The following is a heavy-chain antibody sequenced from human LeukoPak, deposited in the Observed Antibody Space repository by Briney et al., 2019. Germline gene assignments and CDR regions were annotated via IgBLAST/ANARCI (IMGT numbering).Heavy chain of an antibody. CDR2: IYYSGST. CDR1: GGSISSYY. V-gene: IGHV4-59*12. Sequence: SETLSLTCTVSGGSISSYYWSWIRQPPGKGLEWIGYIYYSGSTNYNPSLKSRVTISVDTSKNQFPLKLSSVTAADTAVYYCAREPTTITIFGVVTHSGIWFDPWGQGALVTVSS. J-gene: IGHJ5*02. D-gene: IGHD3-3*01. CDR3: AREPTTITIFGVVTHSGIWFDP.